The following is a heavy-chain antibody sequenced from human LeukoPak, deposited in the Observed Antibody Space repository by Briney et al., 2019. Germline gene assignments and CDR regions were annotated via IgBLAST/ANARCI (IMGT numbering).Heavy chain of an antibody. D-gene: IGHD6-19*01. J-gene: IGHJ4*02. CDR1: GFTFSNYG. V-gene: IGHV3-23*01. CDR2: VSGGGSST. Sequence: PGGSLRLSCAASGFTFSNYGTTWVRQAPGKGLEGVSVVSGGGSSTYYADSVKGRFIISRDNSENTLYLQMNSLRAEDTAIYYCAKRGSGWYLDYWGQGTLVTVSS. CDR3: AKRGSGWYLDY.